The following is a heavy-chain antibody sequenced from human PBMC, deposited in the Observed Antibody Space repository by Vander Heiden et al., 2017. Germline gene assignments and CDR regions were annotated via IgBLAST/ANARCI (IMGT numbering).Heavy chain of an antibody. CDR2: INPNSGGT. D-gene: IGHD3-10*01. CDR1: GYTFTGYY. V-gene: IGHV1-2*02. J-gene: IGHJ5*02. CDR3: AREGITMVRGVKNLLRLDP. Sequence: QVQLVQSGAEVKKPGASVKVSCKASGYTFTGYYMRWVRQAPGQGLEWMGWINPNSGGTNYAQKFQGRVTMTRDTSISTAYMELSRLRSDDTAVYYCAREGITMVRGVKNLLRLDPWGQGTLVTVSS.